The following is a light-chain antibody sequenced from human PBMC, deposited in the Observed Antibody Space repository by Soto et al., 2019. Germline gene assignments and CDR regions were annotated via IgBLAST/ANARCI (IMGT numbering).Light chain of an antibody. Sequence: QSVLTQPPSASGTPGQRVTISCSGSSSNTGSNSVSWYQQLPGTAPKLLIYNNNQRPSGVPDRFSGSKSGTSASLAISGLQSGDEADYYCAAWDDSLSGVVFGGGTKLTVL. J-gene: IGLJ2*01. CDR2: NNN. V-gene: IGLV1-44*01. CDR1: SSNTGSNS. CDR3: AAWDDSLSGVV.